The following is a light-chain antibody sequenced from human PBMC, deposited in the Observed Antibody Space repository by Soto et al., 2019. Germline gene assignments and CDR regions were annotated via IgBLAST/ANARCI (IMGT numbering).Light chain of an antibody. CDR1: QGIRND. Sequence: IQMTHSPASLSASGLYRVTITFRASQGIRNDLGWYQQKPGKAPKLLIYAASSLQSGVPSRFSGSGSGTDFTLTISSLQPEDFATYYCLQDYNYPTFGQGTKVDI. CDR3: LQDYNYPT. J-gene: IGKJ1*01. V-gene: IGKV1-6*01. CDR2: AAS.